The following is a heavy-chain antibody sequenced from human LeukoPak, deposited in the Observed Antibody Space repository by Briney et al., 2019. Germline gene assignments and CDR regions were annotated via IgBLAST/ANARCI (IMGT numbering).Heavy chain of an antibody. J-gene: IGHJ4*02. CDR3: ARTYCAEDCSIRYFDY. Sequence: ASVKVSCKASGYTFTSYYMHWVRQAPGQGLEWMGIINPSGGSTSYARKFQGRVTLTRDKSTSTVYMELSSLTSDDTAVYYCARTYCAEDCSIRYFDYWGQGTLVTVSS. D-gene: IGHD2-21*02. CDR2: INPSGGST. V-gene: IGHV1-46*01. CDR1: GYTFTSYY.